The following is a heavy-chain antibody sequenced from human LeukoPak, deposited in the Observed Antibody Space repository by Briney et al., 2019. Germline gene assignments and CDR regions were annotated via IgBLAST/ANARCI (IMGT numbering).Heavy chain of an antibody. J-gene: IGHJ6*03. V-gene: IGHV3-23*01. CDR2: ISGSGGST. CDR3: AIVARDIYYYYYMDV. Sequence: GGSLRLSCAASGFTFSSYAMSWVRQAPGKGLEWVSAISGSGGSTYYADSVKGRFTISRDNSKNTLYLQMNSLRAEDTAVYYCAIVARDIYYYYYMDVWGKGTTVTVSS. CDR1: GFTFSSYA.